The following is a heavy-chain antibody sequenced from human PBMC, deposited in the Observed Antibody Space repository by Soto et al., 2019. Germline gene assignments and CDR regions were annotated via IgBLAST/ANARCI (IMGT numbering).Heavy chain of an antibody. D-gene: IGHD6-19*01. J-gene: IGHJ4*02. CDR1: GYTFTGYY. Sequence: ASVKVSCKASGYTFTGYYMHWVRQAPGQGLEWMGWINPNSGGTDFAQKFQGRVTMTRDTSITTAYMELSRLRSDDTAMYYCERVRVGSGWCHSPDYWGQGTLVTVSS. CDR3: ERVRVGSGWCHSPDY. V-gene: IGHV1-2*02. CDR2: INPNSGGT.